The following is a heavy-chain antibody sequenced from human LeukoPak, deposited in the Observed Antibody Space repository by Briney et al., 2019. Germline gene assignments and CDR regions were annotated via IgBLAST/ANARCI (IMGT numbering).Heavy chain of an antibody. D-gene: IGHD6-13*01. CDR1: GFTFSDYY. CDR2: ISSSGSTI. J-gene: IGHJ4*02. V-gene: IGHV3-11*01. CDR3: ARDRIAAGDYFDH. Sequence: GGSLRLSFAASGFTFSDYYMSWIRQAPGKGLEWVSYISSSGSTIYYADSVKGRFTISRDNAKNSLYLQMNSLRAEDTAVYYCARDRIAAGDYFDHWGQGTLVTVSS.